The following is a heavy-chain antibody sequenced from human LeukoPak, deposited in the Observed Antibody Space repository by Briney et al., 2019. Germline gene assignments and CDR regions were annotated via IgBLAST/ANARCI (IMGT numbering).Heavy chain of an antibody. CDR2: ISAYNGNT. D-gene: IGHD2-2*01. V-gene: IGHV1-18*01. CDR3: ARDPFLGVVVPAVRGRFDP. Sequence: ASVKVSCKASGYTFTSYGISWVRQAPGQGLEWMGWISAYNGNTNYAQKLQGRVTMTTDTSTSTAYMELRSLRSDDTAVYYCARDPFLGVVVPAVRGRFDPWGQGTLVTVSS. CDR1: GYTFTSYG. J-gene: IGHJ5*02.